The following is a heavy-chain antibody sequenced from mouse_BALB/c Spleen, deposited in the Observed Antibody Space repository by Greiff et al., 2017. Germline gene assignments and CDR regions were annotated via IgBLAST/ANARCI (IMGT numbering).Heavy chain of an antibody. D-gene: IGHD2-4*01. CDR1: GYSITSDYA. CDR2: ISYSGST. CDR3: ARESLYYDYEGAMDY. Sequence: EVQLQESGPGLVKPSQSLSLTCTVTGYSITSDYAWNWIRQFPGNKLEWMGYISYSGSTSYNPSLKSRISITRDTSKNQFFLQLNSVTTEDTATYYCARESLYYDYEGAMDYWGQGTSVTVSS. J-gene: IGHJ4*01. V-gene: IGHV3-2*02.